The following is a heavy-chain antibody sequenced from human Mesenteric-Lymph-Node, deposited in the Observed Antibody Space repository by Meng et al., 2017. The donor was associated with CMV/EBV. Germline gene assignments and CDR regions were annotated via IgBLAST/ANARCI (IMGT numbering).Heavy chain of an antibody. V-gene: IGHV5-51*01. J-gene: IGHJ4*02. D-gene: IGHD3-10*01. CDR1: GYSLTSYG. Sequence: CKVAGYSLTSYGIGWERQMQGKGLDWMGIIYTDDSDTRYNPSFQGHRTITADNSISTAYLQWSRLEASDNAIDYCAGQGVRGVVDYWGQGMLVTVPQ. CDR2: IYTDDSDT. CDR3: AGQGVRGVVDY.